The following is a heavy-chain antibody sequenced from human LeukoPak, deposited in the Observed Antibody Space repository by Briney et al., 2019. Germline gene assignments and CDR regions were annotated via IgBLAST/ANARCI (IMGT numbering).Heavy chain of an antibody. J-gene: IGHJ4*02. D-gene: IGHD6-13*01. CDR3: AKGGIAAAGDLYFDY. CDR2: IWYDGSNK. CDR1: GFTFSSYG. Sequence: GGSLRLSCAASGFTFSSYGMHWVRQAPGKGLEWVAVIWYDGSNKYHADSVKGRFTISRDNSKNTLYLQMNSLRAEDTAVYYCAKGGIAAAGDLYFDYWGQGTLVTVSS. V-gene: IGHV3-33*06.